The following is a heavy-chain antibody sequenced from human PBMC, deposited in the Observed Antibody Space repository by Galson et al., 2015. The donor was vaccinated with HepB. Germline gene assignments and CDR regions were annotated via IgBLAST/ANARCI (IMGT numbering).Heavy chain of an antibody. J-gene: IGHJ5*02. V-gene: IGHV4-61*02. D-gene: IGHD3-10*01. CDR1: GGSISSGSYY. Sequence: LSLTCTVSGGSISSGSYYWSWIRQPAGKGLEWIGRIYTSGSTNYNPSLKSRVTISVDTSKNQFSLKLSSVTAADTAVYYCARVFYYGSGSSTPHWWFDPWGQGTLVTVSS. CDR2: IYTSGST. CDR3: ARVFYYGSGSSTPHWWFDP.